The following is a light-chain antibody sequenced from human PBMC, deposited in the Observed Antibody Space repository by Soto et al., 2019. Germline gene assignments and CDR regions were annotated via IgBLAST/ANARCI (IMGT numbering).Light chain of an antibody. CDR2: GAS. CDR1: QSVSSNY. V-gene: IGKV3-20*01. Sequence: EIVLTQSPGTLSLSPGERGALSCRASQSVSSNYVAWYQQKPGRAPRILIYGASNRATGIPDRFSGSGSGTDFTLTISRLEPEDFAVYYCQHYGISPPWTFGQGTKVDI. CDR3: QHYGISPPWT. J-gene: IGKJ1*01.